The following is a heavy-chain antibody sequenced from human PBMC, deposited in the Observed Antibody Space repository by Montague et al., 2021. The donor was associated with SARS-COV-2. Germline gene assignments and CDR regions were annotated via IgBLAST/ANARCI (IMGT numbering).Heavy chain of an antibody. CDR3: ARGAVYDFWSGFLRYKWFDP. CDR1: GGSLSGYY. V-gene: IGHV4-34*01. Sequence: SETLSLTCAVYGGSLSGYYWAWIRQTPAKGLEWIGEINHSGSTNYNPSLKSRLTISVNTAKEQFSLKLNSMTAADTAVYYCARGAVYDFWSGFLRYKWFDPWGLGTPVTVSS. D-gene: IGHD3-3*01. CDR2: INHSGST. J-gene: IGHJ5*02.